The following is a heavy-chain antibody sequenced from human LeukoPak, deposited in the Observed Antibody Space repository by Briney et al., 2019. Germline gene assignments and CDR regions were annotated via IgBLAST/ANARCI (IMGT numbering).Heavy chain of an antibody. CDR2: IYTSGST. V-gene: IGHV4-4*09. CDR3: ARHLPSVVTPQLYYFFHYMDV. J-gene: IGHJ6*03. CDR1: GGSISSYY. D-gene: IGHD4-23*01. Sequence: PSETLSLTCTVSGGSISSYYWSWIRQPPGKGLEWIGYIYTSGSTNYNPSLKSRVTISVDTSKNQFSLKLSSVTAADTAAYYCARHLPSVVTPQLYYFFHYMDVWGKGTTVTVSS.